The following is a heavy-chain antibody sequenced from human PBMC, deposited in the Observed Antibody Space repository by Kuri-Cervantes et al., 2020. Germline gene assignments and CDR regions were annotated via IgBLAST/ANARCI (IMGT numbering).Heavy chain of an antibody. CDR2: IIPIFGTA. J-gene: IGHJ6*02. CDR3: ARGGGSSGWYPINYYYYGMDV. V-gene: IGHV1-69*05. CDR1: GGTFSSYA. D-gene: IGHD6-19*01. Sequence: SVKVSCKASGGTFSSYAISWVRQAPGQGLERMGGIIPIFGTANYAQKLQGRVTMTTDTSTSTAYMELRSLRSDDTAVHYCARGGGSSGWYPINYYYYGMDVWGQGTTVTVSS.